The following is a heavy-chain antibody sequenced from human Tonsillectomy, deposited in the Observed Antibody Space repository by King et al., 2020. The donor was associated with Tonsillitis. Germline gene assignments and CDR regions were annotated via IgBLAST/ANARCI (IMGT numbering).Heavy chain of an antibody. CDR1: SASINNYY. J-gene: IGHJ4*02. CDR3: ARGPTYGDYND. CDR2: IYFTGNT. Sequence: QLQESGPGLVMPSETLSLTCTFSSASINNYYWSWIRQPPGKGLVWIGYIYFTGNTNYNPSLRIRVTISIDTSKTRFSLKIDSVTAEDTAVYYCARGPTYGDYNDWGQGTLVTVSS. D-gene: IGHD4-17*01. V-gene: IGHV4-59*01.